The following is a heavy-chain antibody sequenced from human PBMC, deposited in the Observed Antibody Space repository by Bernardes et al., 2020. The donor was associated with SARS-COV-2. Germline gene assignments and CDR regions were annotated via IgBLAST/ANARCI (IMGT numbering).Heavy chain of an antibody. D-gene: IGHD2-21*01. Sequence: ASVKVSCKTSGYTFIDHYMHWVRQAPGQGLEWMGWINPNSGGTNYAQKFQGRVTMTRDTSISTAYMELTRVTSDDTAVYYCARIPSLLSPSDYWGQGTLVTVSS. CDR1: GYTFIDHY. CDR3: ARIPSLLSPSDY. V-gene: IGHV1-2*02. CDR2: INPNSGGT. J-gene: IGHJ4*02.